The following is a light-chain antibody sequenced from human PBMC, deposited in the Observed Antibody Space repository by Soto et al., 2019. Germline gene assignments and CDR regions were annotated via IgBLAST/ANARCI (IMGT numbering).Light chain of an antibody. Sequence: EIVLTQSPGTLSLSPGERATLPCRASQSVSSSYLAWYQQKTGQAPRLLIYGESSRATGIPDRLSGSGSGTDLNLTISRLEPEDFAVYYCQQYGSSPETCGQGTKVDIK. CDR1: QSVSSSY. CDR2: GES. V-gene: IGKV3-20*01. J-gene: IGKJ1*01. CDR3: QQYGSSPET.